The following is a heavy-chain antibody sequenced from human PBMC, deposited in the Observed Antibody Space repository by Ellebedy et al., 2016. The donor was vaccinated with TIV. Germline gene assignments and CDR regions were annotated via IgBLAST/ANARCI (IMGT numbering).Heavy chain of an antibody. CDR2: ISYDGSNK. CDR1: GLTFTTYG. Sequence: GESLKISCAVSGLTFTTYGMHWVRQAPGKGLEWVALISYDGSNKFYADSVKGRFTISSDNSQNTLYLQMNRLRAEDTAVYYCARWAMVRGVNWGQGTLVTVSS. V-gene: IGHV3-30*03. CDR3: ARWAMVRGVN. D-gene: IGHD3-10*01. J-gene: IGHJ4*02.